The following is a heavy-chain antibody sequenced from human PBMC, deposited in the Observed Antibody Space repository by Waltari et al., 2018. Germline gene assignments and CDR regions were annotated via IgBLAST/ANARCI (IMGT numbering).Heavy chain of an antibody. CDR1: GLTFSSSG. CDR3: ARDKLGPDY. J-gene: IGHJ4*02. CDR2: IWFDGSNT. D-gene: IGHD3-16*01. V-gene: IGHV3-33*01. Sequence: QVKLVESGGGVVQPGRSLRLSCAASGLTFSSSGMHWVRQAPGRGLDWVAIIWFDGSNTLYADSVKGRFTISRDNSKNTLYLQMDSLRAEDTAVYYCARDKLGPDYWGQGTLVTVSS.